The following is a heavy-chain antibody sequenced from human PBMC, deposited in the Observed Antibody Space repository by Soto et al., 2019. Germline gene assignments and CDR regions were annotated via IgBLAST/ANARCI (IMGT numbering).Heavy chain of an antibody. CDR2: MNPNSGNT. CDR3: ARERRDGYDN. V-gene: IGHV1-8*01. CDR1: GYTFTSYD. Sequence: QVQLVQSGAEVKKPGASVKVSCKASGYTFTSYDINWVRQATGQGPEWMGWMNPNSGNTAYAQKLQGRVTMTSNTTISPAYMELSRLRSEDTAVYYCARERRDGYDNWGQGTLVTGSS. J-gene: IGHJ4*02. D-gene: IGHD5-12*01.